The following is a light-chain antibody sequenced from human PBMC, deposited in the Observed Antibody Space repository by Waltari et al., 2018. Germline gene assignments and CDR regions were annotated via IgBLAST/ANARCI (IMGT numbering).Light chain of an antibody. CDR3: AAWDDSLNGVV. Sequence: QSVLTQPPSASGTPGQRVTISCSGSSTNIGSNTIIWYQQLPGTAPKLLIYINNQRPAGVPDRFSGSKSGASASLAISGLQSEDEADYYCAAWDDSLNGVVFGGGTKLTVL. V-gene: IGLV1-44*01. CDR2: INN. J-gene: IGLJ2*01. CDR1: STNIGSNT.